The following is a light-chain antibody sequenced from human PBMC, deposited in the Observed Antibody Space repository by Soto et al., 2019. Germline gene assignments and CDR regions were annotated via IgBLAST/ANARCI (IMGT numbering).Light chain of an antibody. V-gene: IGKV3-15*01. CDR1: QSVRSS. Sequence: EIVMTQSPATLSVSPGDRATLSCRASQSVRSSVAWYQQKPGQAPRLLVYGASTRATGIPARFSGSVSGTEFTLPISSLQSEDVAVYYGQQYNNWPPITFGQGTRLEIK. J-gene: IGKJ5*01. CDR3: QQYNNWPPIT. CDR2: GAS.